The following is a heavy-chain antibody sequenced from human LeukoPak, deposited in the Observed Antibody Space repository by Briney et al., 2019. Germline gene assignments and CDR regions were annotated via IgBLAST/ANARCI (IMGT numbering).Heavy chain of an antibody. D-gene: IGHD4-23*01. J-gene: IGHJ4*02. CDR3: ARGRPHGNDY. Sequence: RGSLRLSCAASGFTFSSYWMNWVRQAPGKGLVWVSRIASDGSSTTYADSVKGRFSISRDNAKNTLYLQMNSLRVEDTAVYYCARGRPHGNDYWGQGTLVTVSS. V-gene: IGHV3-74*01. CDR1: GFTFSSYW. CDR2: IASDGSST.